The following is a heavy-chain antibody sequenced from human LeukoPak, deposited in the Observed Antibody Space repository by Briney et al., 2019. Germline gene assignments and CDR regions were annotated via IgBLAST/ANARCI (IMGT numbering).Heavy chain of an antibody. V-gene: IGHV3-23*01. D-gene: IGHD5-24*01. J-gene: IGHJ4*02. CDR1: GFTFSSYA. CDR3: AKDPRVGSRVATPCH. Sequence: PGRSLRLSCAASGFTFSSYAMSWVRQAPGKGLEWVSAISGSGGSTYYADSVKGRFTISRDNSKSTLFLQMNSLRAEDTAVYYCAKDPRVGSRVATPCHWGQGTLVNASS. CDR2: ISGSGGST.